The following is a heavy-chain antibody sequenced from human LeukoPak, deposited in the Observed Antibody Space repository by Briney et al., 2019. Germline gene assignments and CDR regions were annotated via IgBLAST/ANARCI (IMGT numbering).Heavy chain of an antibody. CDR2: ISSSGSTI. Sequence: PGGSLRLSCAASGFTFSDYYMSWIRQAPGKGLEWVSYISSSGSTIYYADPVKGRFTISRDNAKNSLYLQMNSLRAEDTAVYYCARDRIRWLRDYYGMDVWGQGTTVTVSS. CDR1: GFTFSDYY. CDR3: ARDRIRWLRDYYGMDV. V-gene: IGHV3-11*01. J-gene: IGHJ6*02. D-gene: IGHD4-17*01.